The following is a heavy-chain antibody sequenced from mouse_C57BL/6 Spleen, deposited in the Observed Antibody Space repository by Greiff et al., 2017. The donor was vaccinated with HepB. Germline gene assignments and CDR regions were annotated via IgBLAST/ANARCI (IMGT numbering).Heavy chain of an antibody. CDR1: GYTFTDYE. V-gene: IGHV1-15*01. CDR3: TRSNYGPWFAY. CDR2: IDPETGGT. J-gene: IGHJ3*01. D-gene: IGHD1-1*02. Sequence: VQLQQSGAELVRPGASVTLSCKASGYTFTDYEMHWVKQTPVHGLEWIGAIDPETGGTAYNQKFKGKAILTADKSSSTAYMELRSLTSEDSAVYYCTRSNYGPWFAYWGQGTLVTVSA.